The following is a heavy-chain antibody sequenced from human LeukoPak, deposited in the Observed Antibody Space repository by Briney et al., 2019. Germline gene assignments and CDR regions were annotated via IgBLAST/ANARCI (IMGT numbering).Heavy chain of an antibody. Sequence: SETLSLTCTVSGGSISSGSYYWSWIRQPAGKGLEWIGRIYTSGSTNYNPSLKSRVTILVDTSKNQFSLKLSSVTAADTAVYYCARGLFAPLYGGNRRYYYYYYMDVWGKGTTVTVSS. CDR1: GGSISSGSYY. V-gene: IGHV4-61*02. J-gene: IGHJ6*03. CDR3: ARGLFAPLYGGNRRYYYYYYMDV. CDR2: IYTSGST. D-gene: IGHD4-23*01.